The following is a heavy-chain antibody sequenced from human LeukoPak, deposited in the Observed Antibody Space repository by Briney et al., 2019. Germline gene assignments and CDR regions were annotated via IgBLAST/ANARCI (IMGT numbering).Heavy chain of an antibody. CDR3: AKDVGYCSSTSCYGP. D-gene: IGHD2-2*01. J-gene: IGHJ4*02. CDR2: ISYDGSNK. CDR1: GFTFSSYG. Sequence: PGRSLRLSCAASGFTFSSYGMHWVRQAPGKGLEWVAVISYDGSNKYYADSVKGRFTISRDNSKNTLYLQMNSLRAEDTAVYYCAKDVGYCSSTSCYGPWGPGTLVTVSS. V-gene: IGHV3-30*18.